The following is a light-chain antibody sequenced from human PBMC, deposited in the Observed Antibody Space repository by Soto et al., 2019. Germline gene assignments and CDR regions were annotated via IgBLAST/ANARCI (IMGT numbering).Light chain of an antibody. Sequence: IVMTQSPVTLSVSRGERATLSCGASQNIVTNLAWYQQKPGQAPRLVIYDASTRATDTPARFSGSGFGTEFTLTISSLQSEDFAVYYCQQYNNWPRTFGQGTKVAIK. V-gene: IGKV3-15*01. CDR1: QNIVTN. J-gene: IGKJ1*01. CDR2: DAS. CDR3: QQYNNWPRT.